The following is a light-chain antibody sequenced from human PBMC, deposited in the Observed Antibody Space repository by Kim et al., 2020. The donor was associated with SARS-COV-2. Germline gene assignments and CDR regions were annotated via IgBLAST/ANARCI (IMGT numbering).Light chain of an antibody. CDR1: HGISNY. CDR2: AAS. V-gene: IGKV1-27*01. Sequence: AYVGNSVTNTCRACHGISNYLAWYQQKPGKVLKLLIYAASALRSGVPSRFSGSGSGTDFPLTITSLQPEDVVVYYCQQCKGAPWTFGHGNKLEI. CDR3: QQCKGAPWT. J-gene: IGKJ1*01.